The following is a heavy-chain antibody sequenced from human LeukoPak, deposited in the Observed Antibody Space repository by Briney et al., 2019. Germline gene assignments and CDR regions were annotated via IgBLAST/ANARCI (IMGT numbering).Heavy chain of an antibody. CDR1: GFTFSSYS. Sequence: PGGSLRLSCAASGFTFSSYSMNWIRQAPGKGLEWVSSISSSSSYIYYADSVKGRFTISRDNAKNSLYLQMNSLRAEDTAVYYFARDRFSYYDHDAFYILGQGTMVTVSS. D-gene: IGHD1-26*01. V-gene: IGHV3-21*01. CDR3: ARDRFSYYDHDAFYI. CDR2: ISSSSSYI. J-gene: IGHJ3*02.